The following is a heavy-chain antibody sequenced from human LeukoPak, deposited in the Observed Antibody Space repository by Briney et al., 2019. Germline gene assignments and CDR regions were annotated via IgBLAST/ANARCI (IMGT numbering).Heavy chain of an antibody. D-gene: IGHD2-15*01. CDR1: GYTFTSYD. V-gene: IGHV1-8*01. CDR2: MNPNSGNT. Sequence: ASVKVSCKASGYTFTSYDINWVRQATGQGLEWMGWMNPNSGNTGYAQKFQGRVTMTRNTSISTAYMEQSSLRSEDTAVYYCARSPASEYCSGGSCYSVFDYWGQGTLVTVSS. J-gene: IGHJ4*02. CDR3: ARSPASEYCSGGSCYSVFDY.